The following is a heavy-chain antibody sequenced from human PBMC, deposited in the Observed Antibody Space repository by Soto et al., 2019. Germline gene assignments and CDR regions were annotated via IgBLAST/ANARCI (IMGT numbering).Heavy chain of an antibody. J-gene: IGHJ6*02. CDR1: IYTFISYD. Sequence: ASVKVSCKASIYTFISYDINWVLQATGQGLEWMAWMNPNSGNTGYAEKFQGRITMTRNTSINTAYMELSSLRSEDTAVYYCARVPSITMVRGVRYGMDVWGQGTTVTVSS. CDR3: ARVPSITMVRGVRYGMDV. V-gene: IGHV1-8*01. CDR2: MNPNSGNT. D-gene: IGHD3-10*01.